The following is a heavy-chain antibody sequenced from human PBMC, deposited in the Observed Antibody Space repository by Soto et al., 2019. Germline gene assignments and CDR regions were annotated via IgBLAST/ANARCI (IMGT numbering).Heavy chain of an antibody. CDR1: GFTFSSYG. J-gene: IGHJ5*02. CDR3: ARDDAHYYDSSGYPGP. CDR2: IWYDGSNK. V-gene: IGHV3-33*01. Sequence: GGSLRLSCAASGFTFSSYGMHWVRQAPGKGLEWVAVIWYDGSNKYYADSVKGRFTISRDNSKNTLYLQMNSLRAEDTAVYYCARDDAHYYDSSGYPGPWGQGTLVTVSS. D-gene: IGHD3-22*01.